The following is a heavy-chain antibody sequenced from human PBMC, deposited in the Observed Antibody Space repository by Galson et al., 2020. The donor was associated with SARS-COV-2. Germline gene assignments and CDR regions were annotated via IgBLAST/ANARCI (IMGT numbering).Heavy chain of an antibody. Sequence: TGGSLRLSCAASGFTFSSYSMNWVRQAPGKGLEWVSYISSSSSTIYYADSVKGRFTISRDNAKNSLYLQMNSLRDEDTAVYYCARDRRALYSYGPNYYDKAGGYYFDYWGQGTLVTVSS. J-gene: IGHJ4*02. V-gene: IGHV3-48*02. D-gene: IGHD5-18*01. CDR1: GFTFSSYS. CDR3: ARDRRALYSYGPNYYDKAGGYYFDY. CDR2: ISSSSSTI.